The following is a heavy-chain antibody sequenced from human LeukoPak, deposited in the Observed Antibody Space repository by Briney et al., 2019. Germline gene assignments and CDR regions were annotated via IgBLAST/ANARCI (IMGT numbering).Heavy chain of an antibody. CDR1: GYTFTTCA. Sequence: GASVKVSCKTSGYTFTTCAVHWVRQAPGQGLEWMGIINPGGGGTSYAQKFQGRVTMTRDTSTSTVYMELSSLRSEDTAVYYCARAPNRNYDYWGQGTLVTVSS. CDR2: INPGGGGT. V-gene: IGHV1-46*01. D-gene: IGHD4-11*01. J-gene: IGHJ4*02. CDR3: ARAPNRNYDY.